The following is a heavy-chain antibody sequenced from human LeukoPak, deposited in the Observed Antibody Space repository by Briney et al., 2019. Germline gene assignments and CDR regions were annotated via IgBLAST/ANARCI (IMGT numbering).Heavy chain of an antibody. V-gene: IGHV1-2*02. CDR1: GYTFTGYY. CDR2: INPNSGGS. CDR3: ARGILVGSGSSSPPDY. J-gene: IGHJ4*02. D-gene: IGHD3-10*01. Sequence: ASVKVSCKASGYTFTGYYMHWVRQAPGQGLEWMGWINPNSGGSNYVQKFQGRVTMTRDTSISTAYMELSRLISDDTAVYYCARGILVGSGSSSPPDYWGQGTLVTVSS.